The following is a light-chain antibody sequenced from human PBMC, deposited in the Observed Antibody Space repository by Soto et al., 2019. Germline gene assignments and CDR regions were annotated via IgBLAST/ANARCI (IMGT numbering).Light chain of an antibody. CDR2: EVN. CDR3: SSYGGPNNSNYV. CDR1: SSDVGAYNY. V-gene: IGLV2-8*01. J-gene: IGLJ1*01. Sequence: QSALTQPPSASGSPGQSVTISCTGTSSDVGAYNYVSWYQQHPGKAPKLMISEVNKRPSGVPDRFSGSKSGNTASLPVSGLQPEDEADYYCSSYGGPNNSNYVFGTGTKVPVL.